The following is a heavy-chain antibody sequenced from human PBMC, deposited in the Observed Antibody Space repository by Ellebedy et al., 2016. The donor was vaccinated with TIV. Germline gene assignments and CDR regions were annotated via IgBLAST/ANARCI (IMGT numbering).Heavy chain of an antibody. CDR2: ISAFNGNT. V-gene: IGHV1-18*01. CDR3: ARVIMGATGDYFDY. J-gene: IGHJ4*02. D-gene: IGHD1-26*01. Sequence: AASVKVSCKASGYTFTSYHVIWVRQAPGQGLEWMGWISAFNGNTNYAQKLQGRVTMTKETSTSTAYMELRSLRSDDTAVYYCARVIMGATGDYFDYWGQGTLVTVSS. CDR1: GYTFTSYH.